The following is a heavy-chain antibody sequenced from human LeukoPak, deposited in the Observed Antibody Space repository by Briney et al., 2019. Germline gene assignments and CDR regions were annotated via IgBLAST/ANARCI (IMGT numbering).Heavy chain of an antibody. V-gene: IGHV1-46*01. Sequence: ASVKVSCKASGYTFTNYLLHWVRQAPGPGLEWVGRITPSVDTTNYAQKLRDRVTMTRDTSTSTVYMELSSLRSEDTAVYHCVREESGGYFDYWGQGTLVTVSS. J-gene: IGHJ4*02. CDR2: ITPSVDTT. D-gene: IGHD2-8*02. CDR1: GYTFTNYL. CDR3: VREESGGYFDY.